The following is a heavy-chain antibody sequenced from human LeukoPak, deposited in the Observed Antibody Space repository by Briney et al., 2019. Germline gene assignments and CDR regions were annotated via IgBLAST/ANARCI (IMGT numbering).Heavy chain of an antibody. CDR2: ISAYNGNT. Sequence: GASVKVSCKASGYTFTSYGISWVRQAPGQGLEWMGWISAYNGNTNYAQKRQGRVTMTTDTSTSTAYMELRSLRSDDTAVYYCAREYCSSTSCPSYYYYGMDVWGQGTTVTVSS. J-gene: IGHJ6*02. V-gene: IGHV1-18*01. D-gene: IGHD2-2*01. CDR1: GYTFTSYG. CDR3: AREYCSSTSCPSYYYYGMDV.